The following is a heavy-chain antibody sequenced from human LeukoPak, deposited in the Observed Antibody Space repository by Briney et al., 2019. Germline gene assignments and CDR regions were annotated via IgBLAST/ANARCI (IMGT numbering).Heavy chain of an antibody. V-gene: IGHV4-39*01. D-gene: IGHD6-19*01. CDR2: IYYSGST. Sequence: SETLSLTCIVSGDSISSNSYYWGWIRQPPGKGLEWIGSIYYSGSTYYNASLKSRGTISVDTSKNQFSLKLNSVTAADTAVYFCARQVVAVAGTGYFDYWGQGTLVTVSS. CDR3: ARQVVAVAGTGYFDY. CDR1: GDSISSNSYY. J-gene: IGHJ4*02.